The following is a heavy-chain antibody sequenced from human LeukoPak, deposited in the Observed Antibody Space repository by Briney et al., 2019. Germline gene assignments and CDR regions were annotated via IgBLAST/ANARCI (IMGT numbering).Heavy chain of an antibody. Sequence: GGSLRLSCAASGFAFSDSWMTWIRQAPGKGLEWVAFIKGDGSAKKYVDSVKGRFTISRDNAKNSLFLQMNSLRAEDTAVYYCARDRGWIQHDIWGQGTMVTVSS. CDR1: GFAFSDSW. CDR3: ARDRGWIQHDI. V-gene: IGHV3-7*01. CDR2: IKGDGSAK. D-gene: IGHD5-18*01. J-gene: IGHJ3*02.